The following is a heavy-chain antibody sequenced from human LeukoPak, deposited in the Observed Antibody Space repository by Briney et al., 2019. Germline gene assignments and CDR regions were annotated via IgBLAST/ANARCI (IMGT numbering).Heavy chain of an antibody. CDR3: ARGLPIYDILTGYAFDP. D-gene: IGHD3-9*01. V-gene: IGHV1-8*01. Sequence: ASVKVSCKASGYTFTSYDINWVRQATGQGLEWMGWMNPNSGNTGYAQKFQGRVTMTRNTSISTAYMELSSLRSEDTAVYYCARGLPIYDILTGYAFDPWGQGTLVTVSS. J-gene: IGHJ5*02. CDR1: GYTFTSYD. CDR2: MNPNSGNT.